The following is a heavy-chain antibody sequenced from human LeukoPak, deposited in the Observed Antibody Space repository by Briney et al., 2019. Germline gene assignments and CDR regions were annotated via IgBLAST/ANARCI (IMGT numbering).Heavy chain of an antibody. D-gene: IGHD3-10*01. CDR1: GFTFSSYE. CDR3: ARDGFGGDGLHY. Sequence: GGPLRLSCAASGFTFSSYEMNWVRQPPGKGLEWVSYISSSGSTIYYADSVKGRFTISRDNAKNALYLQMNSLRAEDTAVYYCARDGFGGDGLHYWGQGTLVTVSS. V-gene: IGHV3-48*03. CDR2: ISSSGSTI. J-gene: IGHJ4*02.